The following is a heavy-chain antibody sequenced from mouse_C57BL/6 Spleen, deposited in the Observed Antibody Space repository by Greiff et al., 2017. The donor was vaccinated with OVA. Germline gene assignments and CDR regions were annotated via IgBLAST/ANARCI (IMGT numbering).Heavy chain of an antibody. J-gene: IGHJ2*01. Sequence: QVQLQQSGAELVRPGASVKLSCKASGYTFTDYYINWVKQRPGQGLEWIARIYPGSGNTYYNEKFKGKATLTAEKASSPAYMQLRSLTSEDSAVYFCARGTYCYYFDYWGQGTTLTVSS. CDR2: IYPGSGNT. CDR3: ARGTYCYYFDY. V-gene: IGHV1-76*01. D-gene: IGHD1-1*01. CDR1: GYTFTDYY.